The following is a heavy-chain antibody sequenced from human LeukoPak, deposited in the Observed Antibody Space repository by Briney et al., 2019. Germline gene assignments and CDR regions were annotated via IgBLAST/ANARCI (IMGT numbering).Heavy chain of an antibody. V-gene: IGHV3-30*01. Sequence: GGSLRLSCAASGFTVSSNYMSWVRQAPGKGLEWVAVISYDGRNKYYADSVKGRFTISRDNSKNTLYLQMNSLRPEDTAVYYCARAGLGHGYNFFGYGMDVWGQGTPVTVSS. D-gene: IGHD5-24*01. CDR2: ISYDGRNK. CDR1: GFTVSSNY. J-gene: IGHJ6*02. CDR3: ARAGLGHGYNFFGYGMDV.